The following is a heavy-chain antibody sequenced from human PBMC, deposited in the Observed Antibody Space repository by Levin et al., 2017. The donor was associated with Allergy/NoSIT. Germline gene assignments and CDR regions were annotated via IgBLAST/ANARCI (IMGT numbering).Heavy chain of an antibody. CDR3: TRHGSSSHRPFDY. Sequence: HAGGSLRLSCAASGFTFSGSAMHWVRQASGKGLEWVGRIRSKANSYATAYAASVKGRFTISRDDSKNTAYLQMNSLKTEDTAVYYCTRHGSSSHRPFDYWGQGTLVTVSS. J-gene: IGHJ4*02. D-gene: IGHD6-13*01. CDR2: IRSKANSYAT. CDR1: GFTFSGSA. V-gene: IGHV3-73*01.